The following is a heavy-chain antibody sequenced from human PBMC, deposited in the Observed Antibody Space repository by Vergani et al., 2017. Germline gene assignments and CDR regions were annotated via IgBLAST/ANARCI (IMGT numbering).Heavy chain of an antibody. Sequence: EVRLVQSGPEVKKPGESVKISCETSGYTFTNYWVAWVRQRPGKGLEWMGLIFPGDADTRYSPSFEGQVTISADTSTSTAYVQWPSLKASDTAMYYCAKRISAASYGAFDIWGQGTMVTVSS. J-gene: IGHJ3*02. CDR2: IFPGDADT. V-gene: IGHV5-51*01. D-gene: IGHD6-13*01. CDR1: GYTFTNYW. CDR3: AKRISAASYGAFDI.